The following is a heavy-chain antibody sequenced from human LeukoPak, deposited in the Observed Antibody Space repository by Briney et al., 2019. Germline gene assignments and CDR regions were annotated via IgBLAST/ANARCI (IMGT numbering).Heavy chain of an antibody. CDR3: ARGHYYFDY. J-gene: IGHJ4*02. V-gene: IGHV4-34*01. CDR1: GGSFSDYY. CDR2: INHSGST. Sequence: SETLSLTCAVYGGSFSDYYWSWIRQPPGKGLEWVGEINHSGSTNYNPSLKSRVTISVDTSKNQFSLKLSSVTAADTAVYYCARGHYYFDYWGQGTLVTVSS.